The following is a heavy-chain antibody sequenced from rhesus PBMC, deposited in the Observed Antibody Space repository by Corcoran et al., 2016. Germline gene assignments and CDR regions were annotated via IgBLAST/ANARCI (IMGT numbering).Heavy chain of an antibody. CDR1: GFTFSSYD. CDR3: AKDKLIAAVFDY. J-gene: IGHJ4*01. V-gene: IGHV3S5*01. D-gene: IGHD6-31*01. Sequence: EVQLVETGGGLVQPGGSLKLSCAASGFTFSSYDMSWVRQAPGKGLEWVSAFNDRDATTYSPYYVKCRFTISRDNSKNTLSLQMNSLRDEDTAVYYCAKDKLIAAVFDYWGQGVLVTVSS. CDR2: FNDRDATT.